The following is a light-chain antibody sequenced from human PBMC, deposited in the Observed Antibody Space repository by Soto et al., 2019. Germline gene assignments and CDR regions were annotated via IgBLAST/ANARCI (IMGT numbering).Light chain of an antibody. V-gene: IGKV3-11*01. CDR1: QSVSSY. Sequence: EIVLTQSPATLSLSPGERATLSCRASQSVSSYLAWYQQKPGQAPRLLIYDASNRATGIPARFSGSGSGTDFTLTISSLEPEDFAVYYCQQRSNWPPYVTFGQGTKVDI. CDR3: QQRSNWPPYVT. J-gene: IGKJ1*01. CDR2: DAS.